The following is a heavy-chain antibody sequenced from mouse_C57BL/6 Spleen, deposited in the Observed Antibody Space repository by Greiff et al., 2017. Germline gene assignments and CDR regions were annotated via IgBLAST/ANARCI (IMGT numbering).Heavy chain of an antibody. D-gene: IGHD6-1*01. J-gene: IGHJ2*01. CDR2: IWWDDDK. V-gene: IGHV8-8*01. Sequence: QVQLTESGPGILQPSQTLSLTCSFSGFSLRTFGMGVGWIRPPSGKGLEWLAHIWWDDDKYYNPALKSRLTISKDTSKNQVFLKIANGDTADTATYDCARMVPRDNYCDYWGQGTTLTVSS. CDR1: GFSLRTFGMG. CDR3: ARMVPRDNYCDY.